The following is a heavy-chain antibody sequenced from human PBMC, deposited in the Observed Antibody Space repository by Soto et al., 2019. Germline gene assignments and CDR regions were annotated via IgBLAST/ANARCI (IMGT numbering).Heavy chain of an antibody. V-gene: IGHV3-48*02. D-gene: IGHD3-22*01. CDR2: ISSSSSTI. J-gene: IGHJ4*02. CDR3: ARQETYYYDSSGYYGY. CDR1: GFTFSSYS. Sequence: GGSLRLSCAASGFTFSSYSMNWVRQAPGKGLEWVSYISSSSSTIYYADSVKGRFTISRDNAKNSLYLQMNSLRDEDTAVYYCARQETYYYDSSGYYGYWGQGTLVTVSS.